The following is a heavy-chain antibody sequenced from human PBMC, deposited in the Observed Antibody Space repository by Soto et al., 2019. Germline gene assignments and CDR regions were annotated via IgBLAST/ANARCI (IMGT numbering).Heavy chain of an antibody. Sequence: LGLSCAASGFTFSSYAMSWVRQAPGKGLEWVSAISGSGGSTYYADSVKGRFTISRDNSKNTLYLQMNSLRAEDTAVYYCAKDGYYYYYGMDVWGQGTTVTVSS. V-gene: IGHV3-23*01. J-gene: IGHJ6*02. CDR1: GFTFSSYA. CDR3: AKDGYYYYYGMDV. CDR2: ISGSGGST.